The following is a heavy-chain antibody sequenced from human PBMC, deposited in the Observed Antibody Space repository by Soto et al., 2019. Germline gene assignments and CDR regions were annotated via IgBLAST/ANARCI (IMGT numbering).Heavy chain of an antibody. Sequence: SETLSLSCGVYGGSLTGYYWSWIRQPPGRGLEWIGEINPTGSPKYNPSLMSRVTISVDTSKNQFSMKLSSVTAADTAVFYCARSREQWLVDAFDIWGQGTMVTVSS. J-gene: IGHJ3*02. CDR1: GGSLTGYY. V-gene: IGHV4-34*01. CDR3: ARSREQWLVDAFDI. D-gene: IGHD6-19*01. CDR2: INPTGSP.